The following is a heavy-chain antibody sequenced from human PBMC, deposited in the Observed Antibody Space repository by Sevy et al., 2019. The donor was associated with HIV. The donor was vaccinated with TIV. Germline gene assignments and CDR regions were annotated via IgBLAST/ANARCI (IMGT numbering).Heavy chain of an antibody. CDR3: TTDPSPTVTTSGYFDL. J-gene: IGHJ2*01. Sequence: GGSLRLSCAASGFTFSNAWMSWVRQAPGKGLEWVGRIKSKTDGGTTDYAAPVKGRLTISRDDSKNTLYLQMNSLKTEDTAVYYCTTDPSPTVTTSGYFDLWGRGTLVTVSS. V-gene: IGHV3-15*01. D-gene: IGHD4-17*01. CDR1: GFTFSNAW. CDR2: IKSKTDGGTT.